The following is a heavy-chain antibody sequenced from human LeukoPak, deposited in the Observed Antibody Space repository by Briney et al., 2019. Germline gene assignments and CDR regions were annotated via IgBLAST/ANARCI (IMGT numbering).Heavy chain of an antibody. Sequence: GASVKVSCKASGYTFTSYGISWVRQAPGQGLEWMGLIYSYNGNTNYAQKFQGRVTMTTDTSTSTAYMELRSLRSDDTAVYYCARLKNYGDYGYWGQGTLVTVSS. V-gene: IGHV1-18*01. D-gene: IGHD4-17*01. CDR1: GYTFTSYG. J-gene: IGHJ4*02. CDR2: IYSYNGNT. CDR3: ARLKNYGDYGY.